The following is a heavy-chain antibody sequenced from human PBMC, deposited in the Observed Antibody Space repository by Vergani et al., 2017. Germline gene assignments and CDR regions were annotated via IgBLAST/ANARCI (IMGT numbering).Heavy chain of an antibody. J-gene: IGHJ5*02. Sequence: QVQLVQSGAEVKKPGSSVKVSCKASGGTFSSYAISWVRQAPGQGLEWMGGIIPIFGTANYAQKFQGRVTITADESTSTAYMELSSLKSEDTAVYYCARAIFGVVIWVYNWFDPWGQGTLVTVSS. CDR3: ARAIFGVVIWVYNWFDP. CDR2: IIPIFGTA. V-gene: IGHV1-69*01. CDR1: GGTFSSYA. D-gene: IGHD3-3*01.